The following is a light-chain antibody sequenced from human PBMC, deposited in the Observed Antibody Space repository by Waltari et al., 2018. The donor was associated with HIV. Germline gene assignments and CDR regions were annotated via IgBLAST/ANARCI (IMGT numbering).Light chain of an antibody. J-gene: IGLJ3*02. Sequence: QSVLTQPPSTSGTPGQRVTIPCSGSSSNIGSNNVTWSQHHPGTAPKLLIYGNNQRPSGVPDRFSGSKSGTSASLAISGLQSEDEADYYCAAWDDSLNGLWVFGGGTKLTVL. CDR2: GNN. V-gene: IGLV1-44*01. CDR3: AAWDDSLNGLWV. CDR1: SSNIGSNN.